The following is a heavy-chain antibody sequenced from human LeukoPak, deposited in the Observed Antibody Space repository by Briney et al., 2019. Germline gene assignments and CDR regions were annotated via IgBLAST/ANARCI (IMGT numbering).Heavy chain of an antibody. CDR2: IYYSGTT. J-gene: IGHJ4*02. D-gene: IGHD4-17*01. V-gene: IGHV4-59*01. Sequence: PSETLSLTCTVSGGSISYYYWSWIRQSPGKGLEWIGYIYYSGTTNYNPSLKSRVTISVDTSKNQFSLQLRSVTAADTAVYYCAVTTRSRAFDYWGQGTLVTVSS. CDR1: GGSISYYY. CDR3: AVTTRSRAFDY.